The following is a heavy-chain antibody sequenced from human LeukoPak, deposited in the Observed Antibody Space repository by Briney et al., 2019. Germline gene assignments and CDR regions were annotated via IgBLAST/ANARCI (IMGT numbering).Heavy chain of an antibody. D-gene: IGHD3-10*01. CDR3: ARDKKSGESSEIDY. V-gene: IGHV3-74*01. J-gene: IGHJ4*02. Sequence: PGGSLRLSCAASGFTFSIYWVHWVRQAPGKGLVWVSRINRDGSTTNYADSVKGRFTVSRDNAKNTLNLQMNSLGAEDTAVYYCARDKKSGESSEIDYWGQGTLVTVSS. CDR1: GFTFSIYW. CDR2: INRDGSTT.